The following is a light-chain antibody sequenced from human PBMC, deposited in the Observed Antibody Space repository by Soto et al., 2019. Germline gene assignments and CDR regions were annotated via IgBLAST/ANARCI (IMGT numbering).Light chain of an antibody. V-gene: IGKV3-15*01. CDR1: QSVSSN. CDR3: QQYNNWPRT. CDR2: GAS. Sequence: EIVVTQSPANLSVSPGERATLSCRASQSVSSNLAWYQQIPGQAPRLLIYGASARATGIPARFSGSGSGTEFTLTISSLQSEDFAVYYCQQYNNWPRTFGQGTKVDIK. J-gene: IGKJ1*01.